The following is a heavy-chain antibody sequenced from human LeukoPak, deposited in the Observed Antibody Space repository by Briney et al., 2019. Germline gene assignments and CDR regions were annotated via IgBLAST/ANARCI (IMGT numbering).Heavy chain of an antibody. D-gene: IGHD3-16*01. Sequence: ASVKVSCKASGYTFTGYYMHWVRQAPGQGLEWMGWINPNSGGTNYAQKFQGRVTMTRDTSISTAYMELSRLRSDDTAVYYCARAPYDSRLFDYWGQGTLVTVSS. V-gene: IGHV1-2*02. CDR3: ARAPYDSRLFDY. J-gene: IGHJ4*02. CDR1: GYTFTGYY. CDR2: INPNSGGT.